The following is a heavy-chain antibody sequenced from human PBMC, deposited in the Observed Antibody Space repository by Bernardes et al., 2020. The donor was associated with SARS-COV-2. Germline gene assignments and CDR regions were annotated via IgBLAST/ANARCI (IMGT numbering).Heavy chain of an antibody. V-gene: IGHV3-23*01. J-gene: IGHJ6*02. CDR2: IRGNGDTT. CDR3: AKDLAYYDFWSGYFPGADERIPYYYGMDV. D-gene: IGHD3-3*01. Sequence: GGSLRLSCAASGFTFSSYAMSWVRQAPGKGLEWVSAIRGNGDTTYYADSVKGRFTISRDNSENTLYLQMNSLRVEDTAVYYCAKDLAYYDFWSGYFPGADERIPYYYGMDVWGQGTTVTVSS. CDR1: GFTFSSYA.